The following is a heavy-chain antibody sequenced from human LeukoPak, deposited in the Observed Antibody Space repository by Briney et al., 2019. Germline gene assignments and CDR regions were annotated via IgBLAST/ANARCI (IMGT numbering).Heavy chain of an antibody. CDR3: ARNGLRYCRSTSCRNKHNWFDP. D-gene: IGHD2-2*01. CDR2: INHSGST. CDR1: GGSFSGYY. J-gene: IGHJ5*02. Sequence: SETLSLTCAVYGGSFSGYYWSWIRQPPGKGLEWIGEINHSGSTNYNPSLKSRVTISVDTSKNQFSLKLSSVTAADTAVYYCARNGLRYCRSTSCRNKHNWFDPWGQGNLVTVSS. V-gene: IGHV4-34*01.